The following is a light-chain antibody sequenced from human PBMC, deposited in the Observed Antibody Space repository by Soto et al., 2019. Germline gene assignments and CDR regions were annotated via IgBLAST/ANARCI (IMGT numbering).Light chain of an antibody. J-gene: IGKJ1*01. CDR2: GES. CDR3: QQYNNWPRT. V-gene: IGKV3-15*01. CDR1: QSVSSN. Sequence: MTQSPATVSVYAGERATLSCRASQSVSSNLAWYQQKPGQAPRILIYGESTRATGIPARFSGSWSGTEFTLTISSLQSEDFAVYCSQQYNNWPRTXGQGTKVDIK.